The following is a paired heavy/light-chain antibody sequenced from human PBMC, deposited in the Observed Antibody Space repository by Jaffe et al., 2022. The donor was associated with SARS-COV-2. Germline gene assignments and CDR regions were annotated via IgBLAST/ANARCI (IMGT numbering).Light chain of an antibody. J-gene: IGKJ2*01. Sequence: DIQMTQSPSSLSASVGDRVTITCQASQDISNYLNWYQQKPGKAPKLLIYDASNLETGVPSRFSGSGSGTDFTFTISSLQPEDIATYYCQQYDNLPHTFGQGTKLEIK. CDR1: QDISNY. CDR2: DAS. V-gene: IGKV1-33*01. CDR3: QQYDNLPHT.
Heavy chain of an antibody. J-gene: IGHJ4*02. D-gene: IGHD4-4*01. CDR3: ASSGGPTYSNYRRGTLDY. Sequence: QVQLVQSGAEVKKPGASVKVSCKASGYTFTGYYMHWVRQAPGQGLEWMGRINPNSGGTNYAQKFQGRVTMTRDTSISTAYMELSRLRSDDTAVYYCASSGGPTYSNYRRGTLDYWGQGTLVTVSS. CDR2: INPNSGGT. V-gene: IGHV1-2*06. CDR1: GYTFTGYY.